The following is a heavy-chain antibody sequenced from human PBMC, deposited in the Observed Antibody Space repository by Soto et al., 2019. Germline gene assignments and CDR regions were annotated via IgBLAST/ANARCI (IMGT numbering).Heavy chain of an antibody. D-gene: IGHD6-25*01. CDR3: ARPHGGSSGWDNWFDP. Sequence: SETLSLTCTVSGGSISSYYWSWIRQPPGKGLEWIGYIYYSGSTNYNPSLKSRVTISIDTSKNQFSLKLSSVTAADTAVYYCARPHGGSSGWDNWFDPWGQGTLVTV. CDR2: IYYSGST. V-gene: IGHV4-59*01. CDR1: GGSISSYY. J-gene: IGHJ5*02.